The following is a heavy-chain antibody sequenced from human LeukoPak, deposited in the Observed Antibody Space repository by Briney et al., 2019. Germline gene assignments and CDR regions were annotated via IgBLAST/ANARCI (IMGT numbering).Heavy chain of an antibody. V-gene: IGHV3-30*18. CDR3: AKDRETTASGTFDY. D-gene: IGHD6-13*01. J-gene: IGHJ4*02. CDR2: ISDDGSNK. CDR1: GFTFRNYG. Sequence: GGSLRLSCAASGFTFRNYGMHCVRQAPGKGLEWVAVISDDGSNKNYADSVRGRFTISRDNSNNTLYLQMNSLRAEDTAVYYCAKDRETTASGTFDYWGQGTLVTVSS.